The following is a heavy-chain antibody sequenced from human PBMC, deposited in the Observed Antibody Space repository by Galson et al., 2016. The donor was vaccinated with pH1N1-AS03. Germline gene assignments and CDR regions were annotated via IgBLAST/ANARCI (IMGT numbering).Heavy chain of an antibody. CDR2: ISHDGTNK. Sequence: SLRLSCAASEFSFSNYGMHWIRQGPGKGLEWVAVISHDGTNKYYADSVKGRFTISRDNSKNTLYVQMNSLRPEDTAVYYCAKAESALFGYKYSMDIWGQGTTVTVSS. CDR3: AKAESALFGYKYSMDI. V-gene: IGHV3-30*18. D-gene: IGHD1-14*01. J-gene: IGHJ6*02. CDR1: EFSFSNYG.